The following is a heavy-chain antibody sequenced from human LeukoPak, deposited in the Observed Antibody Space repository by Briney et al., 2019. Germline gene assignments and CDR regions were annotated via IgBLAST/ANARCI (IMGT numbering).Heavy chain of an antibody. CDR1: GFTVSSNY. CDR3: ARGGGGKQLASNWFDP. D-gene: IGHD6-6*01. V-gene: IGHV3-66*02. Sequence: GGSLRLSCAASGFTVSSNYMSWVRQAPGKGLEWVSVIYSGGSTYYADSVKGRFTISRDNSKNTLYLQMNSLRAEDTAVYYCARGGGGKQLASNWFDPWGQGTLVTVSS. CDR2: IYSGGST. J-gene: IGHJ5*02.